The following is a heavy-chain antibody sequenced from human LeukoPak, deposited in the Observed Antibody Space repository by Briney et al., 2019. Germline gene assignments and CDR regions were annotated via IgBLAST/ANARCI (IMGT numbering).Heavy chain of an antibody. CDR3: ARDGGTTVVTHGGYYYGMDV. J-gene: IGHJ6*02. D-gene: IGHD4-23*01. CDR1: GYTFTGYY. CDR2: INPNSGGT. Sequence: ASVKVSCKASGYTFTGYYMHWVRQAPGHGLEWMGWINPNSGGTNYAQKFQGRVTMTRDTSISTAYMELSRLRSDDTAVYYCARDGGTTVVTHGGYYYGMDVWGQGTTVTVSS. V-gene: IGHV1-2*02.